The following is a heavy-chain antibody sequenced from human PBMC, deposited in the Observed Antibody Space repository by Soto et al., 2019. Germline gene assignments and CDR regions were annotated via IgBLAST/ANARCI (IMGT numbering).Heavy chain of an antibody. CDR1: GGTFSSYA. V-gene: IGHV1-69*01. Sequence: QVQLVQSGAEVKKPGSSVKVSCKASGGTFSSYAISWVRQAPGQGLECMGGIIPIFGTANYARKLQGRVTITADESTSTAYMALSRLRTEDTAVYYCAVHGPIVVVPAHISRMPSSGIDGWGQGPTVTVSS. CDR2: IIPIFGTA. J-gene: IGHJ6*02. D-gene: IGHD2-2*01. CDR3: AVHGPIVVVPAHISRMPSSGIDG.